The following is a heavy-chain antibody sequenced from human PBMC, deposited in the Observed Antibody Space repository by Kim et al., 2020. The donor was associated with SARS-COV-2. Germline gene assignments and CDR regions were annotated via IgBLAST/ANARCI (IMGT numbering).Heavy chain of an antibody. J-gene: IGHJ6*02. CDR2: IWYDGSNK. D-gene: IGHD6-6*01. CDR3: ARSQGWYSSSSPPYYYYGMDV. CDR1: GFTFSSYG. Sequence: GGSLRLSCAASGFTFSSYGMHWVRQAPGKGLEWVAVIWYDGSNKYYADSVKGRFTISRDNSKNTLYLQMNSLRAEDTAVYYCARSQGWYSSSSPPYYYYGMDVWGQGTTVTVSS. V-gene: IGHV3-33*01.